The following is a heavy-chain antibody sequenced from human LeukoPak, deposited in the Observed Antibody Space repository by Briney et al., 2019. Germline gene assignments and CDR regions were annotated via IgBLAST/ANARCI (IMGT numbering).Heavy chain of an antibody. CDR3: ARASTGYCSSTSCYAGYYFDY. CDR1: GASISNYY. V-gene: IGHV4-4*07. J-gene: IGHJ4*02. Sequence: SETLSLTCTVSGASISNYYWSWIRQPAGKGLGWIGRIYTSGSTNYNPSLKSRVTISVDTSKNQFSLKLSSVTAADTAVYYCARASTGYCSSTSCYAGYYFDYWGQGTLVTVSS. D-gene: IGHD2-2*01. CDR2: IYTSGST.